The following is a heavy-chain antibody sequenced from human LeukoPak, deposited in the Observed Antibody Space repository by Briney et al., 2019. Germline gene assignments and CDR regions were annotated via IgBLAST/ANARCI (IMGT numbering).Heavy chain of an antibody. D-gene: IGHD6-13*01. CDR3: ASGVEQQLLDY. CDR2: IYYSGST. Sequence: SETLSLTCTVSGGSTSSYYWSWIRQPPGKGLEWIGYIYYSGSTNYNPSLKSRVTISVDTSKNQFSLKLSSVTAADTAVYYCASGVEQQLLDYWGQGTLVTVSS. J-gene: IGHJ4*02. V-gene: IGHV4-59*01. CDR1: GGSTSSYY.